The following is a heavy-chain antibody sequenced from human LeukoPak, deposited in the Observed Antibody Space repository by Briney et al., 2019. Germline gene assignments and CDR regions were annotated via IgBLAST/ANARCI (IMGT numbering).Heavy chain of an antibody. Sequence: GGSLRLSCVASGITFSSYSMNWVRQAPGKGLEWVSSISSSNSYIYYADSMKGRFTISRDNAKNSLYLQMNSLRAEDTAVYYCARDRRGIGKAFDIWGQGTMVTVSS. CDR1: GITFSSYS. V-gene: IGHV3-21*01. CDR2: ISSSNSYI. J-gene: IGHJ3*02. CDR3: ARDRRGIGKAFDI. D-gene: IGHD1-26*01.